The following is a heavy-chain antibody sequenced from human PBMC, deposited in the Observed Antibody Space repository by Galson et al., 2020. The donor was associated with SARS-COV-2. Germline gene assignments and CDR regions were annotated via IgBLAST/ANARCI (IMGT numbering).Heavy chain of an antibody. V-gene: IGHV2-5*02. CDR1: GFSLSAPGVG. CDR2: IYWDDDK. CDR3: AHRPGIETPGIYFDY. Sequence: SGPTLVKPTQTLTLTCTFSGFSLSAPGVGVGWIRKPPGEALEWLALIYWDDDKRYSPSLKSRLTITKDTSKKQVVLTMTNMDPVDTATYYCAHRPGIETPGIYFDYWGQGTLVTVSS. D-gene: IGHD6-13*01. J-gene: IGHJ4*02.